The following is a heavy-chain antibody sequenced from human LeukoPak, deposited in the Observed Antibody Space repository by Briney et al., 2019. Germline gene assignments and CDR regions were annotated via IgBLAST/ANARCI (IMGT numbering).Heavy chain of an antibody. J-gene: IGHJ4*02. V-gene: IGHV3-53*01. D-gene: IGHD3-10*01. CDR1: GFTVSSNY. CDR2: IYSGGST. Sequence: PGGSLRLSYAASGFTVSSNYMSWVRQAPGKGLEWVSVIYSGGSTYYADSVKGRFTISRDNSKNTLYLQMNSLRAEDTAVYYCASTSRVRGVIIRDYWGQGTLVTVSS. CDR3: ASTSRVRGVIIRDY.